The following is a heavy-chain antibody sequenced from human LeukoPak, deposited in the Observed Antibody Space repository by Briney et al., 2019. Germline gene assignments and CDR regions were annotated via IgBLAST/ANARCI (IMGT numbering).Heavy chain of an antibody. CDR1: GFTFSSYA. CDR3: AKVGRLYYDSSGYYY. CDR2: ISGSGGST. D-gene: IGHD3-22*01. V-gene: IGHV3-23*01. J-gene: IGHJ4*02. Sequence: PGGSLRLSCAASGFTFSSYAMSWVRQAPGKGLEWVSAISGSGGSTYYADSVKGRFTISRDNSKNTLYLQMNSLRAEDTAVYYCAKVGRLYYDSSGYYYWGQGTLVTVSS.